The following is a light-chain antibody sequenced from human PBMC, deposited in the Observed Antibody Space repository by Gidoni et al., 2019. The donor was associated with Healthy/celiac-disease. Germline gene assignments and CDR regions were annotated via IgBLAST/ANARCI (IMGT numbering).Light chain of an antibody. J-gene: IGKJ3*01. Sequence: DIQMTQSPSSLSASVGDRVTITCQASQDIINYLNLYQQKPGKAPKLLIYDASNLETGVPSRCSGSGSGTDFTFTISSLQPEDIATYYCQQYDNLPFTFGPGTKVDIK. CDR3: QQYDNLPFT. CDR2: DAS. V-gene: IGKV1-33*01. CDR1: QDIINY.